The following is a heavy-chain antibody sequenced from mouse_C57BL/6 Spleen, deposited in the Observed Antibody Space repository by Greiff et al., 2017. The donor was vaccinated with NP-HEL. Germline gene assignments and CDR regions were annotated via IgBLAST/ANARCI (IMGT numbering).Heavy chain of an antibody. CDR1: GYTFTSYW. Sequence: VQLQQPGAELVKPGASVKMSCKASGYTFTSYWLTWVKQRPGQGLEWIGDIYPGSGSTNYNEKFKSKATLTVDTSSSTAYMQLSSLTSEDSAVYYCARRGAYGNYDYAMDYWGQGTSVTVSS. J-gene: IGHJ4*01. CDR3: ARRGAYGNYDYAMDY. CDR2: IYPGSGST. V-gene: IGHV1-55*01. D-gene: IGHD2-1*01.